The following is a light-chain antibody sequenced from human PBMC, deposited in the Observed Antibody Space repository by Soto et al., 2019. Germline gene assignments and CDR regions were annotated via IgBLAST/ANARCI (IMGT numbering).Light chain of an antibody. CDR1: QSISSY. J-gene: IGKJ4*01. V-gene: IGKV1-39*01. Sequence: DIQMTQSPSSLSASVGDRVTITCRASQSISSYLNWYQQKPGKAPNLLIYAASTLQSGVPSRFSGSGSGTDFTLTIRNLQPEDLATYYCQQSYTTPLTFGGGTKGDI. CDR2: AAS. CDR3: QQSYTTPLT.